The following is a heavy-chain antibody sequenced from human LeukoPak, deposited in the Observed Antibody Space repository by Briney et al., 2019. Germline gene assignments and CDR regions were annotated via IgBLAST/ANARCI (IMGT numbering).Heavy chain of an antibody. CDR1: GFTFDDYA. CDR3: AKEVNPLHYDFWSGCPDY. D-gene: IGHD3-3*01. J-gene: IGHJ4*02. CDR2: ISGDGGST. Sequence: GGSLRLSCAASGFTFDDYAMHWVRQAPGKGLEWVSLISGDGGSTYYADSVKGRFTISRDNSNNSLYLQMNSLRTEDTALYYCAKEVNPLHYDFWSGCPDYWGQGTLVTVSS. V-gene: IGHV3-43*02.